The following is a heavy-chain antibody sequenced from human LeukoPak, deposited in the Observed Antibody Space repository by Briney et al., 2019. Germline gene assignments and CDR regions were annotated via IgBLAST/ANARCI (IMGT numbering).Heavy chain of an antibody. CDR1: GGSFSGYY. J-gene: IGHJ2*01. CDR2: INHSGST. CDR3: ARDPRWVARHLKIRYFDL. D-gene: IGHD6-13*01. V-gene: IGHV4-34*01. Sequence: SETLSLTCAVYGGSFSGYYWSWIRQPPGKGLEWIGEINHSGSTNYNPSLKSRVTISVDTSKNQFSLKLSSVTAADTAVYYCARDPRWVARHLKIRYFDLWGRGTLVTVSS.